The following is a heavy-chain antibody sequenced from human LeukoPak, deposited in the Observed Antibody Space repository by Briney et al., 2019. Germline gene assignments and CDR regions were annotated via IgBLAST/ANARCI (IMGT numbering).Heavy chain of an antibody. V-gene: IGHV3-66*01. CDR2: IYSGGST. D-gene: IGHD6-19*01. J-gene: IGHJ3*02. CDR3: AKDQWAVAGIYDAFDM. CDR1: EFSVGSNY. Sequence: QPGGSLRLSCAASEFSVGSNYMTWVRQAPGKGLEWVSLIYSGGSTYYADSVKGRFTISRDNSKNTLYLQMNSLRAEDTAIYYCAKDQWAVAGIYDAFDMWGQGTMVIVSS.